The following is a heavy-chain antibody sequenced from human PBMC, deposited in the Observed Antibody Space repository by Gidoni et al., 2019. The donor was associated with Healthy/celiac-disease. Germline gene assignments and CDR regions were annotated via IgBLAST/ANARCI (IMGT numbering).Heavy chain of an antibody. D-gene: IGHD3-3*01. J-gene: IGHJ4*02. CDR2: ISPGDPDT. Sequence: EVQLVQSGAEVKKPGASLKISCKGSGYSFTSCCIAWVRPMPGKVLKWMGIISPGDPDTRYSPPVQGQVTISADKSISTAYLQWSSLKASDTAMYYCARRETYYDFWSGYYEYYFDYWGQGTLVTVSS. V-gene: IGHV5-51*01. CDR3: ARRETYYDFWSGYYEYYFDY. CDR1: GYSFTSCC.